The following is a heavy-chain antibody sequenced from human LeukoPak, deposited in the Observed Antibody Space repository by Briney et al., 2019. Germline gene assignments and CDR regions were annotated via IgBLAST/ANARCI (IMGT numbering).Heavy chain of an antibody. V-gene: IGHV1-69*13. CDR2: IIPIFGTA. CDR1: GGTFSSYA. D-gene: IGHD3-22*01. CDR3: VTFYDSSGYYYSYSQH. J-gene: IGHJ1*01. Sequence: SVKVSCKASGGTFSSYAISWVRQAPGQGLEWMGGIIPIFGTANYAQEFQGRVTITADESTSTAYMELSSLRSEDTAVYYCVTFYDSSGYYYSYSQHWGQGNLVTVSS.